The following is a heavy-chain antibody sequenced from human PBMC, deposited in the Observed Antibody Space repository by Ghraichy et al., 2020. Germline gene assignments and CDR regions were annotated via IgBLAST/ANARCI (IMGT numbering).Heavy chain of an antibody. CDR1: GYSFTNYW. Sequence: GESLNISCKGSGYSFTNYWIAWVRQMPGKGLEWMGIIYPGDSNTRYSPSFQGQVSISVDTSISIAYLQWSSLKASDSAMYYCARWGMGGFCSGDRCYGLTLDMWGQGTMVTVSS. V-gene: IGHV5-51*01. CDR3: ARWGMGGFCSGDRCYGLTLDM. D-gene: IGHD2-15*01. CDR2: IYPGDSNT. J-gene: IGHJ3*02.